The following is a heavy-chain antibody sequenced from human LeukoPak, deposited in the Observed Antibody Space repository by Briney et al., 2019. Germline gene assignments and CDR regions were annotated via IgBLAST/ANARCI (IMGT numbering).Heavy chain of an antibody. CDR2: ISAYNGNT. Sequence: ASVKVSCKASGYTFTSYGISWVRQAPEQGLEWMGWISAYNGNTNYAQKLQGRATMTTDTSTSTAYMELRSLRSDDTAVYYCAREKAEDWFDPWGQGTLVTVSS. D-gene: IGHD1-14*01. V-gene: IGHV1-18*01. CDR3: AREKAEDWFDP. J-gene: IGHJ5*02. CDR1: GYTFTSYG.